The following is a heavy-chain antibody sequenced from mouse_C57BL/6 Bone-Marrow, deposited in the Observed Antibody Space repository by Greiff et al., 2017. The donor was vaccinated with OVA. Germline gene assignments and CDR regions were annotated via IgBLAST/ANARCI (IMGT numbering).Heavy chain of an antibody. CDR1: GYTFTSYW. CDR2: IDPSDSYT. D-gene: IGHD1-1*01. Sequence: QVQLQQPGAELVRPGTSVKLSCKASGYTFTSYWMHWVKQRPGQGLEWIGVIDPSDSYTNYNQKFKGKATLTVDTSSSTAYMQLSSLTSEDSAVYYCARGLADYYAMDYWGQGTSVTVSS. J-gene: IGHJ4*01. CDR3: ARGLADYYAMDY. V-gene: IGHV1-59*01.